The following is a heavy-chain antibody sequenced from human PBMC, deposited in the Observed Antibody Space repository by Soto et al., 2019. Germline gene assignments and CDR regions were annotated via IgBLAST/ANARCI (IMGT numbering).Heavy chain of an antibody. CDR2: IFHGGNT. V-gene: IGHV4-38-2*01. Sequence: LALTCAVSGFFISSGNYWGWIRKPPGKGLEWIGSIFHGGNTYYNPSLKSRVTISVDMSKNQFSLKLNSVTAADTAVYYCARARWYDAFDVWGQGTVVTVSS. D-gene: IGHD2-15*01. CDR3: ARARWYDAFDV. J-gene: IGHJ3*01. CDR1: GFFISSGNY.